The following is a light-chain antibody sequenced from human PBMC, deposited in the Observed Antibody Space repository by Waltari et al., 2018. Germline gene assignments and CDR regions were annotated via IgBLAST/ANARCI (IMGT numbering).Light chain of an antibody. J-gene: IGKJ1*01. CDR1: QSISSY. Sequence: DIQMTQSPPSLSASAGDRVTITCRASQSISSYLNWYQQKPGIAPKLLIYAASSLQSGFPSRFSGSGSGRDFTLIISSLQPEDFATYSGQLSYSHTRTFGQGTKVEIK. CDR3: QLSYSHTRT. V-gene: IGKV1-39*01. CDR2: AAS.